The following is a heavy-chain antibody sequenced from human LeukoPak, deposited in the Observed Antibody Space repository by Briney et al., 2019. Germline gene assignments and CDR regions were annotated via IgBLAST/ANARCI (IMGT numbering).Heavy chain of an antibody. Sequence: GGSLRLSCAASGFTFSSYEMNWVRRSPGKGLEGVSYISSSGSNIYYADSVKGRFTISRDNAKNSLYLQKNSLRAEDTAVYYCARDRYCSSTSCYDPDYFDYWGQGTLVTVSS. D-gene: IGHD2-2*01. V-gene: IGHV3-48*03. CDR2: ISSSGSNI. CDR1: GFTFSSYE. CDR3: ARDRYCSSTSCYDPDYFDY. J-gene: IGHJ4*02.